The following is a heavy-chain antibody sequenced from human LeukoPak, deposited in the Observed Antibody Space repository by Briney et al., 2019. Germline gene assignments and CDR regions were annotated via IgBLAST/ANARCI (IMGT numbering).Heavy chain of an antibody. Sequence: SETLSLTCTVSGGSISSSSYYWGWIRQPPGKGLEWIGSIYYSGSTYYNPSLKSRVTISVDTSKNQFSLKLNSVTAADTAVYYCARGDIAQPRVRGVTWYFDLWGRGTLVTVSS. CDR2: IYYSGST. CDR3: ARGDIAQPRVRGVTWYFDL. D-gene: IGHD3-10*01. CDR1: GGSISSSSYY. J-gene: IGHJ2*01. V-gene: IGHV4-39*07.